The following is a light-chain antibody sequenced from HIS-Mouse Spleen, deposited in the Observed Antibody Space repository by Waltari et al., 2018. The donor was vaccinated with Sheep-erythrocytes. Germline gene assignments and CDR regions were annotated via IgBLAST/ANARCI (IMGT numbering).Light chain of an antibody. J-gene: IGLJ3*02. Sequence: QSALTQPRSVSGSPGQSVHVSCTGTSSDVGCYNYVSWYQQHPGKAPKLMIYDVSKRPSGVPDRFSGSKSGNTASLTISGLQAEDEADYYCCSYAGSYTFWVFGGGTKLTVL. CDR1: SSDVGCYNY. CDR3: CSYAGSYTFWV. CDR2: DVS. V-gene: IGLV2-11*01.